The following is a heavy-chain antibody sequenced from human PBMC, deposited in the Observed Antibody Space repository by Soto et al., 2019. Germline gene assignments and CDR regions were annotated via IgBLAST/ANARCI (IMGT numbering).Heavy chain of an antibody. CDR1: GYIFNTYG. V-gene: IGHV1-18*01. J-gene: IGHJ4*02. CDR2: INPNTGNA. Sequence: QAQLVQSGAEVKKPGASVKVSCKASGYIFNTYGLSWVRQAPGQGLEWMGWINPNTGNAYYSRKFQDRVSMTTDTATRTACMEFRSLRSDDTAVFYGARIERPGYCTSAGSSLWGQGTLVTVSS. D-gene: IGHD2-8*01. CDR3: ARIERPGYCTSAGSSL.